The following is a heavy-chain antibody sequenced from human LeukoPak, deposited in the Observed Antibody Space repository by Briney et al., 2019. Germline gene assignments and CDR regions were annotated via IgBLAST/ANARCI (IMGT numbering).Heavy chain of an antibody. Sequence: ASVKVSCKVSGYTLTELSMHWVRQAPGKGLEWMGGFDPEDGETIYAQKFQGRVTMTEDTSTDTAYMELSSLRSEDTAVYYCATQGSGYCSGGSCYSVFDYWGQGTLVTVSS. CDR2: FDPEDGET. D-gene: IGHD2-15*01. CDR3: ATQGSGYCSGGSCYSVFDY. CDR1: GYTLTELS. J-gene: IGHJ4*02. V-gene: IGHV1-24*01.